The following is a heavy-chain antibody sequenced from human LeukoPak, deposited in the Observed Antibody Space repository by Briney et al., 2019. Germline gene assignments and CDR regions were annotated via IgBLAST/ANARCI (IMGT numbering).Heavy chain of an antibody. CDR3: ASSSYDSRPFDY. V-gene: IGHV5-10-1*01. Sequence: GESLKISCKGSGYSFTSYWISWVRQMPGKGLEWMGRIDPSDSYTNYSPSFQGHVTISADKSISTAYLQWSSLKASDTAMYYCASSSYDSRPFDYWGQGTLVTVSS. J-gene: IGHJ4*02. D-gene: IGHD3-22*01. CDR2: IDPSDSYT. CDR1: GYSFTSYW.